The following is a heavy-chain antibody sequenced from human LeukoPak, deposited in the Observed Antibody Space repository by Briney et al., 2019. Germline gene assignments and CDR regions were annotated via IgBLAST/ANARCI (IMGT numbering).Heavy chain of an antibody. CDR1: GSSISSYY. CDR2: IYYSGST. CDR3: AREAANGDYDGDFDY. V-gene: IGHV4-59*01. J-gene: IGHJ4*02. Sequence: SETLSLTCTVSGSSISSYYWSWIRQPPGKGLEWIGYIYYSGSTNYNPSLKSRVTISVDTSKNQFSLKLSSVTAADTAVYYCAREAANGDYDGDFDYWGQGTLITVSS. D-gene: IGHD4-17*01.